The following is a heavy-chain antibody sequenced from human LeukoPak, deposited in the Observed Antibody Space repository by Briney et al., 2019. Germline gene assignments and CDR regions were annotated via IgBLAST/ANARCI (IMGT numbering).Heavy chain of an antibody. CDR2: MNPNSGNT. CDR3: ARRRMIVPGSWFGP. D-gene: IGHD3-22*01. CDR1: GYTFTSYD. V-gene: IGHV1-8*01. Sequence: ASVKVSCKASGYTFTSYDINWVRQATGQGLEWMGWMNPNSGNTGYAQKFQGRVTMTRNTSISTAYMELSSLRSEDTAVYYCARRRMIVPGSWFGPWGQGTLVTVSS. J-gene: IGHJ5*02.